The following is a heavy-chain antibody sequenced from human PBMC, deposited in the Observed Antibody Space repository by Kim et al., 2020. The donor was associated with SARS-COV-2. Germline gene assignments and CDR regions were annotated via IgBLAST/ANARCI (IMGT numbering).Heavy chain of an antibody. CDR3: AGVGVASLLWFGEIHFDY. D-gene: IGHD3-10*01. V-gene: IGHV3-7*03. Sequence: GGSLRLSCAASGFTFSTYWMSWVRQAPGKGLEWVANIKQDGSETSYVDSVKGRFTISRDNAKNSLYLQMNSLRAEDTAVYYRAGVGVASLLWFGEIHFDYWGQGTLVTGSS. CDR2: IKQDGSET. CDR1: GFTFSTYW. J-gene: IGHJ4*02.